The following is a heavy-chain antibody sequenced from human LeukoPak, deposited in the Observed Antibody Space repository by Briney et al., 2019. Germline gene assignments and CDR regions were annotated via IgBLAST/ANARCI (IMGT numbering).Heavy chain of an antibody. CDR3: AKEDGEEYSSGWYKRNYFDN. CDR2: GDYSGGT. D-gene: IGHD6-19*01. Sequence: SETLSLTCTVSGGSISSVKDYWAWIRQPPGKGLEWIATGDYSGGTYYNPSLESRVTISADMSKNQVSLKLSSVTAADTAVYYCAKEDGEEYSSGWYKRNYFDNGGQGTRVTVSS. J-gene: IGHJ4*02. V-gene: IGHV4-39*07. CDR1: GGSISSVKDY.